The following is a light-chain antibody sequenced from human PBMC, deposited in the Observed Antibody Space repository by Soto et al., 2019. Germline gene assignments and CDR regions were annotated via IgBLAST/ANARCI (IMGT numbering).Light chain of an antibody. CDR2: DTS. V-gene: IGKV3-11*01. Sequence: EIVLTQSPATLSLSPGERATLSCRASQSVSIHLAWYQQKGGQAPRLLIYDTSNRATGIPARFSGSGSGTDFTLTISSLGPEYFAVYYCQQRGNWPPGFTFGPGTKVDSK. J-gene: IGKJ3*01. CDR3: QQRGNWPPGFT. CDR1: QSVSIH.